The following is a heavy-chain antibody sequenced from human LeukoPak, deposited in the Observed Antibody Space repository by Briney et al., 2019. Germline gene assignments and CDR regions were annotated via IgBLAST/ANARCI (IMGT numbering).Heavy chain of an antibody. J-gene: IGHJ4*02. V-gene: IGHV1-2*06. CDR1: GYTFTSYG. Sequence: VASVKVSCKASGYTFTSYGISWVRQAPGQGLEWMGRININSGGINYAQKFQGRVTMTRATSISTAYMELSRLRFDDTAVYYCARDRDGGVGTIDYWGQGTLVPVSS. D-gene: IGHD3-3*01. CDR2: ININSGGI. CDR3: ARDRDGGVGTIDY.